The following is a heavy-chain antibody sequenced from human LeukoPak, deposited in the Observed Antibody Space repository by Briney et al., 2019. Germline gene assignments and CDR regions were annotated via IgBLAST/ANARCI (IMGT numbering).Heavy chain of an antibody. Sequence: GGSLRLSCAASGFTFSSYWMSWVRQAPGKGLEWVANIKQDGSEKYYADSVKGRFTISRDNAKNSLYLQMNSLRAEDTAVYYCARVMGYCSGGSCYCFDYWGQGTLVTVSS. D-gene: IGHD2-15*01. CDR3: ARVMGYCSGGSCYCFDY. V-gene: IGHV3-7*03. CDR1: GFTFSSYW. CDR2: IKQDGSEK. J-gene: IGHJ4*02.